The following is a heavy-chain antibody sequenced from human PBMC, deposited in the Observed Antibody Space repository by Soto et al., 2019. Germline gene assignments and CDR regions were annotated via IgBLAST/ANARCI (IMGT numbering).Heavy chain of an antibody. V-gene: IGHV3-48*03. D-gene: IGHD3-10*01. J-gene: IGHJ6*02. CDR3: ALLPPYGLDYGLDV. Sequence: EVQLVESGGGLVQPGGSLRLSCAASGFTFSSYEMNWVRQAPGKGLEWVSYISSSGSTIYYADSVKGRFTISRDNAKNSLYLQMNSLRAEDTAVYYCALLPPYGLDYGLDVWGQGTTVTVSS. CDR1: GFTFSSYE. CDR2: ISSSGSTI.